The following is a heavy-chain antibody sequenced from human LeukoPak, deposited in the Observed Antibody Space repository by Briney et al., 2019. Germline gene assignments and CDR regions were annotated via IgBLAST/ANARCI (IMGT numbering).Heavy chain of an antibody. CDR3: AGKGSGNFDY. CDR1: GYTFTSYG. D-gene: IGHD2-15*01. V-gene: IGHV3-30*03. Sequence: PCKASGYTFTSYGMHWVRQAPGKGLEWVAVISYDGSNKYYADSVKGRFTISRDNSKNTLYLQMNSLRAEDTAVYYCAGKGSGNFDYWGQGTLVTVSS. J-gene: IGHJ4*02. CDR2: ISYDGSNK.